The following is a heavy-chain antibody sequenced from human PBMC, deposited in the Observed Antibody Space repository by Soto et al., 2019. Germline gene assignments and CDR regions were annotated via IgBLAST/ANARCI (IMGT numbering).Heavy chain of an antibody. Sequence: QVQLQESGPGLVKPSETLSLTCTVSGGSISSYYWSWIRQPAGKGLEWIGRIYTSGSTNYNPSLKSRVTMSVDTSKNPFSLKLSSVTAADTAVYYCARGGYDFWSGYYQAYYYYGMDVWGQGTTVTVSS. V-gene: IGHV4-4*07. CDR1: GGSISSYY. D-gene: IGHD3-3*01. J-gene: IGHJ6*02. CDR2: IYTSGST. CDR3: ARGGYDFWSGYYQAYYYYGMDV.